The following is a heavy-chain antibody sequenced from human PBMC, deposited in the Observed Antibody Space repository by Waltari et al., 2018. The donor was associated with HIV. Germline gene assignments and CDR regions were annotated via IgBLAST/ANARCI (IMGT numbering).Heavy chain of an antibody. Sequence: QVQLVESGGGLVKPGGSLRLSCAASGFTFSDYSMNWIRQAPGGGLDGISDISTSGRTIYYAGSVEGRFTVSRDSAKNSLYLQMNSLRAEDTAVYYCARDRNNYGLGNERDFDNWGQGTLVTVSS. CDR1: GFTFSDYS. V-gene: IGHV3-11*04. CDR3: ARDRNNYGLGNERDFDN. D-gene: IGHD3-10*01. CDR2: ISTSGRTI. J-gene: IGHJ4*02.